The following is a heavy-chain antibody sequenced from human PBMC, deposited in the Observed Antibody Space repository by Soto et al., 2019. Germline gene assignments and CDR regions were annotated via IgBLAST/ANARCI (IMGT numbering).Heavy chain of an antibody. V-gene: IGHV3-23*01. Sequence: EVQLLESGGGLVQPGGSLRLSCAASGFTFSSYAMSWVCQAPGQGLEWVSAISGSGGSTYYADSVKGRFTISRDNSKTTVYLQMNSLRAEDTAVYYCAKVGGSVIVVVVAPTRYRGYFDYWGQGTLVTVSS. CDR1: GFTFSSYA. D-gene: IGHD2-15*01. CDR3: AKVGGSVIVVVVAPTRYRGYFDY. CDR2: ISGSGGST. J-gene: IGHJ4*02.